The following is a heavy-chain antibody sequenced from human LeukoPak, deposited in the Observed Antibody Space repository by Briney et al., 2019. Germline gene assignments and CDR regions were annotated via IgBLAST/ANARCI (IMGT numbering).Heavy chain of an antibody. Sequence: ASVKVSFKASGYTFTSYGISWVRQAPGQGLEWMGWISAYNGNTNYAQKLQGRVTMTTDTSTSTAYMELRSLRSDDTAVYYCASQVPAANYYYYGMDVWGQGTTVTVSS. D-gene: IGHD2-2*01. CDR1: GYTFTSYG. CDR3: ASQVPAANYYYYGMDV. J-gene: IGHJ6*02. CDR2: ISAYNGNT. V-gene: IGHV1-18*01.